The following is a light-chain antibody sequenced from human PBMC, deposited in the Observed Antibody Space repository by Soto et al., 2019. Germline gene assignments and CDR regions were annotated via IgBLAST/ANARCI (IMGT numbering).Light chain of an antibody. V-gene: IGKV3-11*01. CDR2: DAS. CDR3: QQRTDRPPWT. Sequence: EILLTQSPPTLSLSPGERATLSCRASQSIGLAIAWYQHKPGQAPRLLIFDASQRATGIPARFRGSGSGTDFTLSISSLEPEDFAVYYCQQRTDRPPWTFGQGTKVDIK. J-gene: IGKJ1*01. CDR1: QSIGLA.